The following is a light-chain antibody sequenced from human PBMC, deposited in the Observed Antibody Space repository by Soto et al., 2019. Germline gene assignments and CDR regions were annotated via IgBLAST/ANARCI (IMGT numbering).Light chain of an antibody. CDR2: SDP. J-gene: IGLJ2*01. Sequence: SYELTQPPSVSVAPGKMARILCGVNNIGSKSVHWYQLKPGQAPVLVIYSDPDLPSVIPERFSGSNSGNTATLTISRVEAVDEEDYYYQMLDNNIDHVVFGGETKVTVL. V-gene: IGLV3-21*04. CDR3: QMLDNNIDHVV. CDR1: NIGSKS.